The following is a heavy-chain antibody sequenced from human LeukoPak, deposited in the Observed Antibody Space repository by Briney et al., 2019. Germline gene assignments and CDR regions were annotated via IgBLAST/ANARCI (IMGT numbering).Heavy chain of an antibody. V-gene: IGHV5-51*01. Sequence: GASVKVSCKASGYTFTNYWIAWVRQMPGKGLEWMGIIYPGDSDSRYSPSFQGQVTISADKSISTAYLQWSSLKASDTAMYYCARRATVTTNDAFDIWGQGTMVTVSS. CDR3: ARRATVTTNDAFDI. CDR2: IYPGDSDS. D-gene: IGHD4-17*01. J-gene: IGHJ3*02. CDR1: GYTFTNYW.